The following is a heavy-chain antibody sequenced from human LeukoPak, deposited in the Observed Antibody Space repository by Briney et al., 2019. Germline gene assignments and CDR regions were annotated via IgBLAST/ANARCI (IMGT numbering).Heavy chain of an antibody. CDR3: ASGYCSSGRCYGDY. D-gene: IGHD2-15*01. CDR1: GFTFSSYW. Sequence: GGSLRLSCAASGFTFSSYWMSWVRPAPGKGLEWVANIKQDGSEKYYVDSVKGRFTFSRDNAKNSLYLQMNSLRAEDTAVYYCASGYCSSGRCYGDYWGQGTLVTVSS. CDR2: IKQDGSEK. J-gene: IGHJ4*02. V-gene: IGHV3-7*01.